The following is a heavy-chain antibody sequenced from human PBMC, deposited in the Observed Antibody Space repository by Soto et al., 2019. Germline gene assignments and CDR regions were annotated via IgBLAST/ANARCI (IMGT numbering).Heavy chain of an antibody. CDR2: ISYDGSNK. CDR3: ARDGGGWQQPYYYYYGMDV. Sequence: PGGSLRLSCAASGFTFSSYAMHWVRQAPGKGLEWVAVISYDGSNKYYADSVKGRFTISRDNSKNTLYLQMNSLRAEDTAVYYCARDGGGWQQPYYYYYGMDVWGQGTTVTVSS. D-gene: IGHD6-13*01. CDR1: GFTFSSYA. J-gene: IGHJ6*02. V-gene: IGHV3-30-3*01.